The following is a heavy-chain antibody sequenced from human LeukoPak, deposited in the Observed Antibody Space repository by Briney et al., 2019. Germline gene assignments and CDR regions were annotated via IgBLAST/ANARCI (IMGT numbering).Heavy chain of an antibody. CDR2: ISGSGGGT. J-gene: IGHJ4*02. CDR1: GITLSNYG. D-gene: IGHD3-22*01. V-gene: IGHV3-23*01. Sequence: PGGSLRLSCAVSGITLSNYGMSWVRQAPGKGLEWVAGISGSGGGTNYADSVKGRFTISRDNPKNTLYLQMNSLRAEDTAVYFCAKRGVVIRVILVGFHKEAYYFDSWGQGALVTV. CDR3: AKRGVVIRVILVGFHKEAYYFDS.